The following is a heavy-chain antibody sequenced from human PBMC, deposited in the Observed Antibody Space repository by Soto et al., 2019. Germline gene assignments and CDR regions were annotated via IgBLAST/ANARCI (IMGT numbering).Heavy chain of an antibody. J-gene: IGHJ6*03. Sequence: PSETLSLTCTVSGGSISPYYWRWIRQPPGKGLEWIGYVYYSGNTNYNPSLESRVTISVDTSRNRFSLNLTSATAADTAVYYCARKGAAASYAHYYMDVWGRGTAVTVSS. D-gene: IGHD6-13*01. CDR2: VYYSGNT. CDR1: GGSISPYY. V-gene: IGHV4-59*01. CDR3: ARKGAAASYAHYYMDV.